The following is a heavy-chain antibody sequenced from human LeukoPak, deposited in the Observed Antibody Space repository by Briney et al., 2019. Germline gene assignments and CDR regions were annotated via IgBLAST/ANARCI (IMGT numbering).Heavy chain of an antibody. J-gene: IGHJ3*01. CDR3: ARVFWGQLHAFDF. Sequence: PSETLSLTCTVSGASISSYYWSWIRQPPGKGLEWIGYIYYSGSANYNPSLKSRVTISIDTPKNQFSLNLSSVTAADTAVYYCARVFWGQLHAFDFWGQGTMVTVSS. CDR2: IYYSGSA. CDR1: GASISSYY. V-gene: IGHV4-59*01. D-gene: IGHD3-16*01.